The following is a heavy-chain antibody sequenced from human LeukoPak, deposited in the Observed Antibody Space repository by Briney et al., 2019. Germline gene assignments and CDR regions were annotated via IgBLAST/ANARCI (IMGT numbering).Heavy chain of an antibody. J-gene: IGHJ6*03. D-gene: IGHD2-2*02. CDR3: ARSLWGTYCSSTSCHRKYYYMDV. CDR1: GGSISSSSYY. V-gene: IGHV4-39*01. Sequence: SETLSLTCTVSGGSISSSSYYWGWIRQPPGKGLEWIGSIYYSGSTYYNPSLKSRVTISVDTSKNQFSLKLSSVTAADTAVYYCARSLWGTYCSSTSCHRKYYYMDVWGKGTTVTVSS. CDR2: IYYSGST.